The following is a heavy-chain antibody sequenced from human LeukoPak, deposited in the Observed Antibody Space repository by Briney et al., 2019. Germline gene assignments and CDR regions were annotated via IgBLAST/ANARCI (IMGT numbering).Heavy chain of an antibody. Sequence: AATLNLTCAAYGGTFSGYYRSWIRQAPGQGLEWIGEINHSGSTNYNPSLKSRVAISVDTSKNQFSLKVSSVTAADTAVYYCARGNGDIVVVPAAIRHYYYYMDVWGKGTTVTVSS. D-gene: IGHD2-2*02. CDR2: INHSGST. V-gene: IGHV4-34*01. J-gene: IGHJ6*03. CDR1: GGTFSGYY. CDR3: ARGNGDIVVVPAAIRHYYYYMDV.